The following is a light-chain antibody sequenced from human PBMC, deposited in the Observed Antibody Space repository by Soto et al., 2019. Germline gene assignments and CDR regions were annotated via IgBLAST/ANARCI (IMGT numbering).Light chain of an antibody. J-gene: IGKJ1*01. Sequence: EIVLTQPPGTLSLSPGERATLSCRASQIVSSSYLAWYQQKLGQAPRLLIYGASSRATGIPDRFSGSGSGTDFTLTISRLEPEDFAVYYCQQYGSSPEGTFGQGTKVEIK. CDR2: GAS. CDR3: QQYGSSPEGT. CDR1: QIVSSSY. V-gene: IGKV3-20*01.